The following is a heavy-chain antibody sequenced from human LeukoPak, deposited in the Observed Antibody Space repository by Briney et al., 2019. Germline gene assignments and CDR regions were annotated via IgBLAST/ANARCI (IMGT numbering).Heavy chain of an antibody. J-gene: IGHJ6*02. Sequence: SETLSLTCAVSGGSISSSFYYWGWIRQPPGERLEWIGSIYYSGTTYYNPSLKSRVTISVDTSKNQFSLKLTSVTAADTAVYYCARKSLWFGRYYYGMDVWGQGTTVTVSS. CDR3: ARKSLWFGRYYYGMDV. V-gene: IGHV4-39*01. CDR1: GGSISSSFYY. D-gene: IGHD3-10*01. CDR2: IYYSGTT.